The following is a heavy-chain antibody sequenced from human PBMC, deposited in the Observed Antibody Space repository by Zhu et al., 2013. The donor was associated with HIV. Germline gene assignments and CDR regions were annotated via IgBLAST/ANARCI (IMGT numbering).Heavy chain of an antibody. CDR3: ARGEANWGPKVGLDI. CDR1: GYSFANHD. CDR2: INPNSGGT. V-gene: IGHV1-2*02. J-gene: IGHJ3*02. D-gene: IGHD7-27*01. Sequence: QVQLMQSGPEVKRPGASMRVSCKASGYSFANHDVTWVRLIPGQGLEWMGWINPNSGGTNYAQKFQGRVTTTRDTSISTAYMELIRLRSDDTAVYYCARGEANWGPKVGLDIWGQGTMVTVSS.